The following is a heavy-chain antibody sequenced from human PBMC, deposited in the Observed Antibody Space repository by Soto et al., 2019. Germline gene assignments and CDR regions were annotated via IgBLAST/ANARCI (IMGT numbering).Heavy chain of an antibody. V-gene: IGHV4-59*02. CDR3: ARLGEPAVKAFDI. CDR2: IHYTGFS. CDR1: GASVSDYY. Sequence: SDTLSLTCTVSGASVSDYYWNWIRQPPGKGLEWLGYIHYTGFSNYTPSLKSGVAMSVVTSKNQLSLKMTSVTAEDRAVYYCARLGEPAVKAFDIWGQGTMVTVSS. J-gene: IGHJ3*02. D-gene: IGHD2-21*01.